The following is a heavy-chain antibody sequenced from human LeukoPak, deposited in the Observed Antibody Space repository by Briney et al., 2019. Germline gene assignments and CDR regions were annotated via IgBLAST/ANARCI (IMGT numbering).Heavy chain of an antibody. J-gene: IGHJ4*02. V-gene: IGHV4-34*01. CDR1: GGSFSGYY. Sequence: SETLSLTCAVYGGSFSGYYWSWIRQPPGKGLEWIGEINHSGSTNYNPSLKSRVTISVDTSRNQFSLKLSSVTAADTAVYYCARGGYSYGSYDYWGQGTLVTVSS. D-gene: IGHD5-18*01. CDR2: INHSGST. CDR3: ARGGYSYGSYDY.